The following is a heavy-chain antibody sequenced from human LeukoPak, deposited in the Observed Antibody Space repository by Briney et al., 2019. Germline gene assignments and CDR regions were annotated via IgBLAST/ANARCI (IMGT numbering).Heavy chain of an antibody. CDR1: GYRFTRYW. V-gene: IGHV5-51*01. J-gene: IGHJ4*02. CDR2: IYPGDSDT. D-gene: IGHD4-23*01. CDR3: ARQSTVVTPNYFDY. Sequence: GESLKISCKGSGYRFTRYWIAWVRQMPGKGLEWMGIIYPGDSDTRYSPSLRGQVTISADKSISTAYLQWSSLQASDTAIYYCARQSTVVTPNYFDYWGQGTLVTVSS.